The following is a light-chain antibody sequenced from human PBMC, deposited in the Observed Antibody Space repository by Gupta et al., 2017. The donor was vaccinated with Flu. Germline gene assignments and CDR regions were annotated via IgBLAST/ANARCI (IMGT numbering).Light chain of an antibody. Sequence: IVLTQSPGTLSLSPGERATLSCRASQSISSSSLAWYQQKRGQAPRLLIYAASSGATGIPDRCSGSGSGTDFTLTISRLEPEDFAVYYCQHYGSSIFTFGPGTKVDIK. CDR3: QHYGSSIFT. V-gene: IGKV3-20*01. CDR2: AAS. J-gene: IGKJ3*01. CDR1: QSISSSS.